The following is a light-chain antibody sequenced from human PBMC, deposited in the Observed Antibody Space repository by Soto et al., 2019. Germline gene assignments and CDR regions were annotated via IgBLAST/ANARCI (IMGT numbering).Light chain of an antibody. J-gene: IGKJ4*01. CDR2: AIS. V-gene: IGKV1-9*01. CDR3: QQLNNYPRVT. Sequence: DIQLTQSPSFLSASVGDRVTITCRASQAISSSLAWYQQKPGKAPGLLIYAISTLQSGVPSRFXGSGSGTAFSLTISSLQPEDFATYYCQQLNNYPRVTFGGGTKVEIK. CDR1: QAISSS.